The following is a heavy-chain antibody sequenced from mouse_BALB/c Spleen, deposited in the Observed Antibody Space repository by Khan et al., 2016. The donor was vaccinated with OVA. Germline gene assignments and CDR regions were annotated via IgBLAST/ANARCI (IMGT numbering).Heavy chain of an antibody. Sequence: VQLQQSGAELVNPGTSVKLSCEASGYTFTNSWVHWVRQRPGQGLEWIGEIYPGDGRTIYNEKFKNKPSLTVDRSSSTAYMQLSRLTSEDYAVYYWAGNAYVGNYFDSWAQGTTLTVSS. V-gene: IGHV1S81*02. CDR2: IYPGDGRT. CDR1: GYTFTNSW. D-gene: IGHD2-10*01. J-gene: IGHJ2*01. CDR3: AGNAYVGNYFDS.